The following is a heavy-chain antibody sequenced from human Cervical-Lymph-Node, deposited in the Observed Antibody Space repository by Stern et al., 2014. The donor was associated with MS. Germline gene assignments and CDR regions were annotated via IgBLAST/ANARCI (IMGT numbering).Heavy chain of an antibody. D-gene: IGHD6-19*01. J-gene: IGHJ1*01. V-gene: IGHV5-51*01. Sequence: EVQLVQSGAEVKKPGESLKISCKGSGYNFTTYWIAWVLQMPGRGLEWMGLIYPGDSQTRSSPSFQGHVTMSADTSISTAYLQWSSLKASDTAIYYCARPSNSGLFLHHWGQGTLVTVSS. CDR2: IYPGDSQT. CDR3: ARPSNSGLFLHH. CDR1: GYNFTTYW.